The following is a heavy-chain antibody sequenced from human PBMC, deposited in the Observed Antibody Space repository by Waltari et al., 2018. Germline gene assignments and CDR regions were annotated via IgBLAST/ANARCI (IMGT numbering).Heavy chain of an antibody. CDR3: AKGGPYDFWSGYYSR. CDR1: GGSFQGYY. J-gene: IGHJ4*02. CDR2: THHSGST. Sequence: QVQLQQWGAGLLKPSATLSLTCAIYGGSFQGYYWSGIRQPPGKGLEWIGETHHSGSTNYNPSLQSRVTISVDTSKNQFSLKLSSVTAADTALYYCAKGGPYDFWSGYYSRWGQGTLVTVSS. V-gene: IGHV4-34*01. D-gene: IGHD3-3*01.